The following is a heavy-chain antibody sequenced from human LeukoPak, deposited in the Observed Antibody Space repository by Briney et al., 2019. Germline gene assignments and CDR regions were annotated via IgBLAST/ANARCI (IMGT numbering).Heavy chain of an antibody. CDR3: ARAGIAVAVGYFDY. D-gene: IGHD6-19*01. Sequence: SVKVSCKASGGTFSSYAISWVRQAPGQGLEWMGRIIPIFGTANYAQKLQGRVRITTDESTSTAYMELSSLRSEDTAVYYCARAGIAVAVGYFDYWGQGTLVTVSS. V-gene: IGHV1-69*05. J-gene: IGHJ4*02. CDR1: GGTFSSYA. CDR2: IIPIFGTA.